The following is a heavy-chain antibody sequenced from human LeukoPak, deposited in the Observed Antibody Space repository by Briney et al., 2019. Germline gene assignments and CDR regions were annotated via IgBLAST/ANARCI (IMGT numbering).Heavy chain of an antibody. J-gene: IGHJ4*02. Sequence: SETLSLTCTVSGASISHFYWSWIRQAPGKGLEWIGYIYSSGSTNYNPSLKSRVPLSVDTSNNQFSLNLTAVTGTDTAVYYCTRGDHSGSSGCCFDFSGEGSLVTVSS. V-gene: IGHV4-59*01. D-gene: IGHD6-6*01. CDR1: GASISHFY. CDR3: TRGDHSGSSGCCFDF. CDR2: IYSSGST.